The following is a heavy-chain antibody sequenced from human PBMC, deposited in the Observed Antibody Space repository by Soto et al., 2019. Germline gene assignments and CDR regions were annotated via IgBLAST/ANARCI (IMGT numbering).Heavy chain of an antibody. CDR2: IYYSGST. V-gene: IGHV4-61*01. Sequence: SETLSLTCTVSGGSVSSGSYYWSWIRQPPGKGLEWIGYIYYSGSTNYNPSLKSRVTISVDTSKNQFSLKLSSVTAADTAVYYCARVAAAAYYGMDVWGQGTTVTVSS. J-gene: IGHJ6*02. CDR1: GGSVSSGSYY. D-gene: IGHD6-13*01. CDR3: ARVAAAAYYGMDV.